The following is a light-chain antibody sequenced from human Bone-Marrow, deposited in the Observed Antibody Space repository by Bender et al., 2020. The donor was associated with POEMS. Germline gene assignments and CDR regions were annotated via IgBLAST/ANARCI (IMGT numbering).Light chain of an antibody. V-gene: IGLV2-11*01. Sequence: QSALTQPRSVSGSRGQSVTISCTGTTSDVGDYDHVSWYQHHPGKAPKLIIYDVTQRPSGVPDRFSASKSGNTASLTISGLQVDDESDYYCCSYSGSYTWVFGGGTKVTVL. J-gene: IGLJ3*02. CDR1: TSDVGDYDH. CDR2: DVT. CDR3: CSYSGSYTWV.